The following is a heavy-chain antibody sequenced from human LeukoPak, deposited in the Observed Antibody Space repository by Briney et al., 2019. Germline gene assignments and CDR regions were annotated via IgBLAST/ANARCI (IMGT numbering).Heavy chain of an antibody. CDR2: IYITGIT. Sequence: PSETLSLTCTVSGGSISAYFWTWLRQPAGKGLEWIGRIYITGITNYNPSLKSRVTMSVDTSKNQFSLNLTSVTAADTAVYYCARESVGIGRPFDYWGQGTLVTVSS. J-gene: IGHJ4*02. CDR3: ARESVGIGRPFDY. D-gene: IGHD1-26*01. CDR1: GGSISAYF. V-gene: IGHV4-4*07.